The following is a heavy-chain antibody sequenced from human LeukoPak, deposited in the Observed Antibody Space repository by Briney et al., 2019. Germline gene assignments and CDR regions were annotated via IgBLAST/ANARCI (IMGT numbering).Heavy chain of an antibody. D-gene: IGHD3-22*01. CDR3: ARGAYDTSLGYNWFDP. CDR2: IYYSGST. J-gene: IGHJ5*02. CDR1: GGSISSSRYY. V-gene: IGHV4-39*07. Sequence: EPSETLSLTCTVSGGSISSSRYYWGWIRQPPGKGLEWIGSIYYSGSTYYNPSLKSRVTISVDTSKNQLSLKLSSVTAADTAVYYCARGAYDTSLGYNWFDPWGQGTLVTVSS.